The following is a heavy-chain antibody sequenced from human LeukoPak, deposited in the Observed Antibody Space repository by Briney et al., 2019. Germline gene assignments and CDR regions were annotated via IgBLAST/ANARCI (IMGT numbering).Heavy chain of an antibody. V-gene: IGHV3-23*01. Sequence: GGSLRLSCIGSGFAFDNFAFGWVRQAPGRGLAWVSGIGDKNSRTYYADSVRGRFTISRDNSRNILYPQMNSLRAEDTAVYYCARSPYYDFWKGVRWFDPWGQGTLVTVSS. CDR3: ARSPYYDFWKGVRWFDP. J-gene: IGHJ5*02. D-gene: IGHD3-3*01. CDR2: IGDKNSRT. CDR1: GFAFDNFA.